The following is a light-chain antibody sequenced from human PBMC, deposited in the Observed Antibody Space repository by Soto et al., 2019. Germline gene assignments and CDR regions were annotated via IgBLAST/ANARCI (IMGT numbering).Light chain of an antibody. Sequence: EIVLTQSPGTLSLSPGERATLSCRASQSVSSSYLAWYQQKPGQAPRLLIYGASSRATGIPDRFSGSGSGTDFTLTISRLEPEDFAVYYCQQYGSSPETFGQVTKVEMK. CDR1: QSVSSSY. CDR2: GAS. CDR3: QQYGSSPET. V-gene: IGKV3-20*01. J-gene: IGKJ1*01.